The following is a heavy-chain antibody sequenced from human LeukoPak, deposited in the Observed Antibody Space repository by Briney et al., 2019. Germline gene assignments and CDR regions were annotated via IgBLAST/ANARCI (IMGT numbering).Heavy chain of an antibody. CDR3: ARWARKYSSSWYRSRYFDL. V-gene: IGHV3-53*01. Sequence: GGSLRLSCVASGFTVSSYYVSWVRQAPGKGLEWVSVIYSGGSTYYADSVKGRFTISRDNSKNTLYLQMNSLRAEDTAVYYCARWARKYSSSWYRSRYFDLWGRGTLVTVSS. J-gene: IGHJ2*01. D-gene: IGHD6-13*01. CDR1: GFTVSSYY. CDR2: IYSGGST.